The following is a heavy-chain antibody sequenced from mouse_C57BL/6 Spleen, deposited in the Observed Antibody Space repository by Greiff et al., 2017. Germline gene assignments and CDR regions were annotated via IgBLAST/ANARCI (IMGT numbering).Heavy chain of an antibody. V-gene: IGHV6-3*01. CDR1: GFTFSNYW. CDR2: IRLKSDNYAT. D-gene: IGHD2-14*01. CDR3: TGGTRFAY. Sequence: EVQLVESGGGLVQPGGSMKLSCVASGFTFSNYWMNWVRQSPEKGLEWVAQIRLKSDNYATHYAESVKGRFTISRDDSKSSVYLQMNNLRAEDTGIYYCTGGTRFAYWGQGTLVTVSA. J-gene: IGHJ3*01.